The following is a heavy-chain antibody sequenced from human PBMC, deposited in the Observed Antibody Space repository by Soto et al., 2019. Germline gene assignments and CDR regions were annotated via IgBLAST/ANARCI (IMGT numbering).Heavy chain of an antibody. J-gene: IGHJ3*02. Sequence: QVQLEQSGAEVKKAGSSVKVSCKAFGGSVNSHAISWVRQAPGQGLEWMGGIIPMFGTPTYAQRFQAGVPSSADESTSTVYLDLSSLRSEDTAMYYCARSRNVAEFNDYGGNYHGFDIWGQGTMVTVSS. V-gene: IGHV1-69*01. CDR3: ARSRNVAEFNDYGGNYHGFDI. D-gene: IGHD4-17*01. CDR1: GGSVNSHA. CDR2: IIPMFGTP.